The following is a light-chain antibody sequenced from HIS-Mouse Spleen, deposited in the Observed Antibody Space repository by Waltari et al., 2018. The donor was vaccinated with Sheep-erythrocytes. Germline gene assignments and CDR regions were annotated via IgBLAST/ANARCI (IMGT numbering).Light chain of an antibody. V-gene: IGLV2-11*01. CDR1: SSDVGAYRY. CDR2: DVR. Sequence: QSALTQPRSVSASPAQSVTVSCTGTSSDVGAYRYVPWYQQHPGKAPTLMIYDVRKRPSGVPDRFFGSTSGNTASLTISGLQAEDEADYYCCSYAGSYNHVFATGTKVTVL. J-gene: IGLJ1*01. CDR3: CSYAGSYNHV.